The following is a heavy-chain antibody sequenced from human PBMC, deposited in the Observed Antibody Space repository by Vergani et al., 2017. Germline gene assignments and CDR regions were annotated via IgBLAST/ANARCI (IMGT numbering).Heavy chain of an antibody. CDR1: GFTFSSYG. Sequence: QVQLVESGGGVVQPGRSLRLSCAASGFTFSSYGMHWVRQAPGKGLEWVAVISYDGSNKYYADSVKGRFTISRDNSKNTLYLQMNSLRAEDTAVYYCAKXDGDYYDSSGSVADAFDIWGQGTMVTVSS. V-gene: IGHV3-30*18. D-gene: IGHD3-22*01. J-gene: IGHJ3*02. CDR2: ISYDGSNK. CDR3: AKXDGDYYDSSGSVADAFDI.